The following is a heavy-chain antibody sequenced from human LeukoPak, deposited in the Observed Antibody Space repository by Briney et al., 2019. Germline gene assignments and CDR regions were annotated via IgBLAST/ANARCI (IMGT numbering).Heavy chain of an antibody. D-gene: IGHD6-13*01. CDR1: GFTLTDYW. CDR3: ARDGTAAGLYFDL. V-gene: IGHV3-7*01. J-gene: IGHJ4*01. CDR2: IRQDGSET. Sequence: PGGSMRLSCEVSGFTLTDYWINWVRQAPGKGPEWVASIRQDGSETTYVDSVKGRFTISRDNTKNSLSLQLNGLRGEDTAVYYCARDGTAAGLYFDLWGQGTLVTVS.